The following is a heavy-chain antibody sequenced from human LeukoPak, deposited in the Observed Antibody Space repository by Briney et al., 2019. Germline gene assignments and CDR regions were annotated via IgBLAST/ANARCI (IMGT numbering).Heavy chain of an antibody. D-gene: IGHD2-15*01. Sequence: PSETLSLTCTVAGGSTTNYYWSWIRQPAGKGPEWIGRIYISGNTNYNPSLKSRVTLSVDTSKNQFSLKLSSVTAADTAVYYCARDHCSGGSCYFPLDYWGQGTLVTVSS. CDR1: GGSTTNYY. CDR2: IYISGNT. J-gene: IGHJ4*02. CDR3: ARDHCSGGSCYFPLDY. V-gene: IGHV4-4*07.